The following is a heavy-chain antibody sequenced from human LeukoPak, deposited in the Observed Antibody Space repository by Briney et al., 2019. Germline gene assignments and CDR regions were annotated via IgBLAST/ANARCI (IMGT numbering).Heavy chain of an antibody. Sequence: SETLSLTCTVSGGSISSYYWSWIRQPPGKGLEWIGYIYYSGSTNYNPSLKSRVTLSVDTSKNQFSLKLSSVTAADTAVYYCARHTVTTERFCWFDPWGQGTLVTVSS. J-gene: IGHJ5*02. CDR1: GGSISSYY. V-gene: IGHV4-59*01. D-gene: IGHD4-17*01. CDR2: IYYSGST. CDR3: ARHTVTTERFCWFDP.